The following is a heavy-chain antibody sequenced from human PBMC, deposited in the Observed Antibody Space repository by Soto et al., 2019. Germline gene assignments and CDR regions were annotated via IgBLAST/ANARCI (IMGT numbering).Heavy chain of an antibody. J-gene: IGHJ6*02. Sequence: SLRLSCATSGFTFSDYAMRWVRQAPGQGLEWVAAISFDGSNTYYADSLTGRFTISRDPSKNTLYLDMNSLRPEDTAVYYCAKIRMVTAMFQMDVWGQGTTVTVSS. V-gene: IGHV3-30*18. CDR1: GFTFSDYA. CDR2: ISFDGSNT. D-gene: IGHD2-21*02. CDR3: AKIRMVTAMFQMDV.